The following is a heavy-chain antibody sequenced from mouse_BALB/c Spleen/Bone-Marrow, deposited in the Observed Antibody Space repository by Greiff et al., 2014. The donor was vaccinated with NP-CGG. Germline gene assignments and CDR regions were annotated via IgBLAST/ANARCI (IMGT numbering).Heavy chain of an antibody. CDR2: ISSGSSTN. D-gene: IGHD1-3*01. CDR1: GFTFSSFG. J-gene: IGHJ4*01. V-gene: IGHV5-17*02. CDR3: VRRELGRRYYYAMDY. Sequence: EVKLVESGGGLVQPGGSRKLSCAASGFTFSSFGKHWVRQAPEKGLEWVAYISSGSSTNYYADTVKGRFTISRTNPKNTLFLQMTSLRSEDMAMNYCVRRELGRRYYYAMDYWGQGTSVTVSS.